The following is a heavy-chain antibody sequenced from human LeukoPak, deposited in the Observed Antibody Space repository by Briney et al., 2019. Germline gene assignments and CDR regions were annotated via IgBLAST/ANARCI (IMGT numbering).Heavy chain of an antibody. Sequence: SETLSLTCAVYGGSFSGYYWSWIRQPPGKGLEWIGEINHSGSTNYNPSLKSRVTISVDTSKNQFSLKLSSVTAADTAVYYCARDLGMPLAARGIYYYYYMDVWGKGTTVTVSS. J-gene: IGHJ6*03. CDR1: GGSFSGYY. D-gene: IGHD6-6*01. CDR3: ARDLGMPLAARGIYYYYYMDV. V-gene: IGHV4-34*01. CDR2: INHSGST.